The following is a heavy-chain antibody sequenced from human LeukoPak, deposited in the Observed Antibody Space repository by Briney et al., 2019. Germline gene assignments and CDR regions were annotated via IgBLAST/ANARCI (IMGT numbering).Heavy chain of an antibody. J-gene: IGHJ4*02. CDR1: GGSISSYY. Sequence: PSETLSLTCTVSGGSISSYYWSWIRQPPGKGLEWIGYTYTSGSTNYNPSLKSRVTISVDTSKNQFSLKLSSVTAADTAVYYCARQDGYNYFDYWGQGTLVTVSS. D-gene: IGHD5-24*01. V-gene: IGHV4-4*09. CDR3: ARQDGYNYFDY. CDR2: TYTSGST.